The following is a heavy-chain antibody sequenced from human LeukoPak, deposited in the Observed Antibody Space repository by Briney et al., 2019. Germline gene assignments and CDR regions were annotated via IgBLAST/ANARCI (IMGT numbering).Heavy chain of an antibody. D-gene: IGHD2-15*01. CDR3: ARVHGGYCSGGSCYSVLADFDY. J-gene: IGHJ4*02. V-gene: IGHV1-18*01. Sequence: GASVKVSCKASGYTFTSYGISWVRQAPGQGLEWMGWMSAYNGNKNYAQKLQGRVTMTTDTSTSTAYMELRSLRSDDTAVYYCARVHGGYCSGGSCYSVLADFDYWGQGTLVTVSS. CDR2: MSAYNGNK. CDR1: GYTFTSYG.